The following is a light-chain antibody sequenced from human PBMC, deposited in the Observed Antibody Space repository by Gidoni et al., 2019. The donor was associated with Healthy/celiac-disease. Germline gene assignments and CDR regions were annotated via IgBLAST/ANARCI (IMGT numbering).Light chain of an antibody. Sequence: AIQLTQSPSSRSASVGNIVTITCRASQVISSALAWYQQKPGKAPQLLFCYASSVERGVPSRFSGSGSGTDFTLTISSLQPEDFATYYFQQCHNYSITFGQGTRLEIK. CDR3: QQCHNYSIT. V-gene: IGKV1D-13*01. CDR2: YAS. CDR1: QVISSA. J-gene: IGKJ5*01.